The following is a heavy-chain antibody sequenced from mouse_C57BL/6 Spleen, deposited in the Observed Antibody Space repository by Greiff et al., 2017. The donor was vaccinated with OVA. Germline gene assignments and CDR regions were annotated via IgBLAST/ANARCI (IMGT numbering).Heavy chain of an antibody. CDR3: ARSYGSSYDFDY. Sequence: QVQLQQSGPELVKPGASVKISCKASGYAFSSSWMNWVKQRPGKGLEWIGRINPGDGDTNYNGKFKGKATLTADKSSSTAYMQLSSLTSEDSAVYVCARSYGSSYDFDYWGQGTTLTVSS. CDR2: INPGDGDT. J-gene: IGHJ2*01. V-gene: IGHV1-82*01. CDR1: GYAFSSSW. D-gene: IGHD1-1*01.